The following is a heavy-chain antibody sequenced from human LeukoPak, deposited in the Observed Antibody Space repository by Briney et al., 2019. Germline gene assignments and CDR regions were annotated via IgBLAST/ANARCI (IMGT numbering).Heavy chain of an antibody. CDR3: AGDYTGYYYYYGMDV. CDR1: GFTFSSYA. CDR2: ISYDGSNK. J-gene: IGHJ6*02. Sequence: GGSLRLSCAASGFTFSSYAMHWVRQAPGKGLEWVAVISYDGSNKYYADSVKGRFTISRDNSKNTLYLQMNSLRAEDTAVYYCAGDYTGYYYYYGMDVWGRGTTVTVSS. V-gene: IGHV3-30*04. D-gene: IGHD4-11*01.